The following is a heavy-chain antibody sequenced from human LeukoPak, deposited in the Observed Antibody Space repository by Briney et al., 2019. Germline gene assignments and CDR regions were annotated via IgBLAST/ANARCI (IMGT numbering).Heavy chain of an antibody. J-gene: IGHJ4*02. CDR2: IYYSGST. Sequence: SETLSLTCTVSGGSISSSSYYWGWLRQPPGKGLEWIGSIYYSGSTYYNPSLKSRVTISVDTSKNQFSLKLSSVTAADTAVYYCAREKDSSSSPFDYWGQGTLVTVSS. CDR3: AREKDSSSSPFDY. CDR1: GGSISSSSYY. D-gene: IGHD6-6*01. V-gene: IGHV4-39*07.